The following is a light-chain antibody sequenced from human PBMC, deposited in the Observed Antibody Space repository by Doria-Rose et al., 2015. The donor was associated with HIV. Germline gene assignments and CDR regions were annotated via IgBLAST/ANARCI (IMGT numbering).Light chain of an antibody. Sequence: VLTQPPSESVAPGQTARITCGGNNIGSKSVHWYQQRPGQAPVLVVYDDSDRPSGIPERFSGSISGTTATLTISGVEAGDEADYYCQVWDGTVDRRLWVFGGGTKLTVL. CDR2: DDS. V-gene: IGLV3-21*02. CDR1: NIGSKS. CDR3: QVWDGTVDRRLWV. J-gene: IGLJ3*02.